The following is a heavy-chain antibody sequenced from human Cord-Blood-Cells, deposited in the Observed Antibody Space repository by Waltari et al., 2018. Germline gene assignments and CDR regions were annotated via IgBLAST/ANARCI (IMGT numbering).Heavy chain of an antibody. D-gene: IGHD2-8*01. V-gene: IGHV1-46*01. CDR3: ARGGASTNFVTTTQGAFDI. Sequence: QVQLVQSGAEVKKPGASVKVSCKASGYTFTSYYMHWVRQAPGQGLEWMGIINPSGGSTSDAQKFQGRVNMTSDTSTSTVYMELSSLRSEDTAVYYGARGGASTNFVTTTQGAFDIWGQGTMVTVSS. CDR2: INPSGGST. CDR1: GYTFTSYY. J-gene: IGHJ3*02.